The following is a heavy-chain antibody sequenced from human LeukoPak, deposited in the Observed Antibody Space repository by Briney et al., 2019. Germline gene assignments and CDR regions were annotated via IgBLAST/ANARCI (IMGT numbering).Heavy chain of an antibody. V-gene: IGHV3-74*01. CDR2: INSDGSTT. Sequence: GGSLRLSGAASGFTFSTYWRHWVRQAPGKGLVWVSRINSDGSTTNYADSVKGRITTSSDNDKNTLYLQMNSMKTEDRAVHYCTTDPGYSSGWYDYWGQGPLVPVS. J-gene: IGHJ4*02. CDR3: TTDPGYSSGWYDY. CDR1: GFTFSTYW. D-gene: IGHD6-19*01.